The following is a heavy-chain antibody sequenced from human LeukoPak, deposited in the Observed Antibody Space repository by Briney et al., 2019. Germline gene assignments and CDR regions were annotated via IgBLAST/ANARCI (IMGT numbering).Heavy chain of an antibody. Sequence: PGGSLRLSCAASGFTFSSYSMNWVRQAPGKGLEWVSYISSSSSTIYYADSVKGRFTISRDNAKNSLYLQMNSLRAEDTAVYYCARGGGSGSWGYYFDYWGQGTLVTVSS. CDR1: GFTFSSYS. V-gene: IGHV3-48*04. CDR3: ARGGGSGSWGYYFDY. J-gene: IGHJ4*02. D-gene: IGHD3-10*01. CDR2: ISSSSSTI.